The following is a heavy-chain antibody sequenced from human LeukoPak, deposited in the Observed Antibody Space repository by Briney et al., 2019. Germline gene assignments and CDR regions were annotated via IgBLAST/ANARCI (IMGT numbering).Heavy chain of an antibody. Sequence: SVKVSCKASGGTFSSYAISWVRQAPGQGLEWIGRIIPIFGTANYAQKFHGRATITADKSTSTAYLELSSLRSEDTAVYYCARERDGSPVHFDYWGQGTLVTVSS. CDR1: GGTFSSYA. V-gene: IGHV1-69*06. J-gene: IGHJ4*02. CDR3: ARERDGSPVHFDY. D-gene: IGHD5-24*01. CDR2: IIPIFGTA.